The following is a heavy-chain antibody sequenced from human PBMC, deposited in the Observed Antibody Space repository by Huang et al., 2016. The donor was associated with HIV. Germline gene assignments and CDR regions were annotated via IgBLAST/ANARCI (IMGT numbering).Heavy chain of an antibody. V-gene: IGHV3-7*01. J-gene: IGHJ4*02. CDR3: ARGHSSGWCFDY. CDR1: GFGFRAYW. Sequence: EAQLVESGGGLVRPGGSLRLSCAASGFGFRAYWMSWVRQIPGKGREWVANINQDGAEKYYVDSVKGRFTISRDNVKDALSLQMNSLRAEDTAVYYCARGHSSGWCFDYWGQGTLVTVSS. D-gene: IGHD6-19*01. CDR2: INQDGAEK.